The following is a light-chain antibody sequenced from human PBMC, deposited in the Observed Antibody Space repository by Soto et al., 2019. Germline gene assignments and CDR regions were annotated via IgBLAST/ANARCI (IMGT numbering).Light chain of an antibody. Sequence: EILLTQSPGTLSLSAGGRATLSCRASQSLGSTFLAWYQQKSGQSPRLLIYGASDRATDIPDRFSGSGSGADFILPISRLEPEDFAVYFCHQYGTLPFSFGGGTKEEIK. CDR1: QSLGSTF. J-gene: IGKJ4*01. V-gene: IGKV3-20*01. CDR3: HQYGTLPFS. CDR2: GAS.